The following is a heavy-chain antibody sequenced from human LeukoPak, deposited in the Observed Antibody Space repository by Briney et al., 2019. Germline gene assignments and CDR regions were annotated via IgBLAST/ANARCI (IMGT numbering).Heavy chain of an antibody. Sequence: ASVKVSCKVSGYTLTELSMCWVRQAPGKGLEWMGGFDPEDGETIYAQKFQGRVTMTEDTSTDTAYMELSSLRSEDTAVYYCATGLYFDWLVAFDIWGQGTMVTVSS. CDR2: FDPEDGET. CDR1: GYTLTELS. CDR3: ATGLYFDWLVAFDI. D-gene: IGHD3-9*01. J-gene: IGHJ3*02. V-gene: IGHV1-24*01.